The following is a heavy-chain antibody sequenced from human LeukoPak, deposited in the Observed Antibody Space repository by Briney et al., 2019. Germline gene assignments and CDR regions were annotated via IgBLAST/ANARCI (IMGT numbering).Heavy chain of an antibody. D-gene: IGHD5-18*01. V-gene: IGHV3-7*01. J-gene: IGHJ4*02. CDR3: AKSSREIQLWDNYFDY. CDR1: GFTFSSYW. Sequence: GGSLRLSCAASGFTFSSYWMGWVRQAPGKGLEWVANIKQDGSEKYYVDSVKGRFTISRDNAKNSLYLQMNSLRAEDTAVYYCAKSSREIQLWDNYFDYWGQGTLVTVSS. CDR2: IKQDGSEK.